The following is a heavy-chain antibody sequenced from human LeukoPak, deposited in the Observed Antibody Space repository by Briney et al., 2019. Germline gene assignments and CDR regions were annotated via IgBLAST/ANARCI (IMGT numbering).Heavy chain of an antibody. CDR3: VRGGGDSKWAYYFDY. V-gene: IGHV3-74*01. D-gene: IGHD1-26*01. CDR1: GLVNNYW. CDR2: VKSDGSGT. Sequence: GGSLELSWAASGLVNNYWMHWVRQAPGKGLAWISGVKSDGSGTTYAHSVKGRFTISRDNAKNTLFLEMKSLRGEDAAVYYCVRGGGDSKWAYYFDYWGRGTLVTVSS. J-gene: IGHJ4*02.